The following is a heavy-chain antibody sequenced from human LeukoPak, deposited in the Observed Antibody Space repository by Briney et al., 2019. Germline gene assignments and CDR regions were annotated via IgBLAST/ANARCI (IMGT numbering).Heavy chain of an antibody. CDR3: ASGRQLGY. J-gene: IGHJ4*02. CDR1: GFTFSNYW. Sequence: QPGGSLSLSCAASGFTFSNYWMSWVRQAPGKGLEWVANIKEDGSEKYYVDSVKGRFTISRDNARNSLYLQMNSLRAEDTAAYYCASGRQLGYWGQGTLVTVSS. D-gene: IGHD6-13*01. CDR2: IKEDGSEK. V-gene: IGHV3-7*01.